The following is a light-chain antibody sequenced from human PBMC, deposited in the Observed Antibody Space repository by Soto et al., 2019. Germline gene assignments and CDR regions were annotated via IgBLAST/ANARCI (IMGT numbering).Light chain of an antibody. J-gene: IGLJ1*01. CDR3: CSYAGSYSYV. Sequence: QSVLTQPASVSGSPGQSITISCTGTSSGVGGYNYVSWYQQHPGKAPKLMLYEVSNRPSGVSNRFSGSKSGNTASLTISGLQADDEADYYCCSYAGSYSYVFGTGTTVTVL. CDR2: EVS. V-gene: IGLV2-14*01. CDR1: SSGVGGYNY.